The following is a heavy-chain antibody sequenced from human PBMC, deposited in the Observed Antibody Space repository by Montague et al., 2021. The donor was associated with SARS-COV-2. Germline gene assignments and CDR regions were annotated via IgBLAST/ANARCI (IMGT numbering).Heavy chain of an antibody. CDR1: GGSISGYY. V-gene: IGHV4-59*08. CDR2: IFYNGDT. D-gene: IGHD6-13*01. CDR3: ATHRQHHNH. J-gene: IGHJ5*02. Sequence: SETLSLTCTVSGGSISGYYWTWIRQPPGKGLEWIGYIFYNGDTNYNSSLKSRVSISVDTSKNQFSLKLIAVTAADTAVYFCATHRQHHNHWGQGAMVAVSS.